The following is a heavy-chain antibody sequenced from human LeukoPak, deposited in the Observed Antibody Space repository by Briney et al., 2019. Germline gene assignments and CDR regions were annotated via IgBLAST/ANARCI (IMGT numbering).Heavy chain of an antibody. V-gene: IGHV1-8*03. J-gene: IGHJ4*02. CDR2: MNPNSGNT. D-gene: IGHD3-3*01. CDR1: RYTFTSYD. CDR3: ARASDFWSGYYSFDY. Sequence: ASVKVSCKASRYTFTSYDINWVRQATGQGLEWMGWMNPNSGNTGYAQKFQGRVTITRNTPISTAYMELSSLRSEDTAVYYCARASDFWSGYYSFDYWGQGTLVTVSS.